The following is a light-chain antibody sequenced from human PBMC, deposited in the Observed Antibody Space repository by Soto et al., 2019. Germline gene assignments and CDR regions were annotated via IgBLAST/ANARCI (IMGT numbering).Light chain of an antibody. CDR3: QQSGSSLTWT. CDR2: GAS. J-gene: IGKJ1*01. V-gene: IGKV3-20*01. CDR1: QSVSSSY. Sequence: EIVLTQYPGTLSLSPGERATLSYRASQSVSSSYLAWYQQKPGQAPRLLIYGASSRATGIPDRFSGSGSGTDFTLTISRLEPEDFAVYYCQQSGSSLTWTVGPGTQVDIK.